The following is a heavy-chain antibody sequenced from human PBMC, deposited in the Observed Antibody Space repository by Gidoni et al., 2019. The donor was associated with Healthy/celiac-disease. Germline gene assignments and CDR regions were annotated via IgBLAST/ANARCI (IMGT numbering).Heavy chain of an antibody. CDR2: INPNSGGT. J-gene: IGHJ4*02. CDR3: ARGYYDSSGYYPVGPLDY. D-gene: IGHD3-22*01. V-gene: IGHV1-2*02. Sequence: QVQLVQSGAEVKKPGASVKVSCTASGYTFTGYYMHWVRQAPGQGLEWMGWINPNSGGTNYAQKFQGRVTMTRDTSISTAYMELSRLRSDDTAVYYCARGYYDSSGYYPVGPLDYWGQGTLVTVSS. CDR1: GYTFTGYY.